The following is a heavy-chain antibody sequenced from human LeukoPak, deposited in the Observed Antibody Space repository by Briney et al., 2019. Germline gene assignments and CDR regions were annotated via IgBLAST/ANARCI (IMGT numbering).Heavy chain of an antibody. J-gene: IGHJ4*02. CDR2: IIPIFGTA. D-gene: IGHD3-3*01. V-gene: IGHV1-69*06. CDR3: ARVGAAGTGYFDY. CDR1: GGTFSSYA. Sequence: ASVKVSCKASGGTFSSYAISWVRQAPGQGLEWMGGIIPIFGTANYAQKFQGRVTITADKSTSTAYMELSSLRSEDTAVYYCARVGAAGTGYFDYWGQGTLVTVSS.